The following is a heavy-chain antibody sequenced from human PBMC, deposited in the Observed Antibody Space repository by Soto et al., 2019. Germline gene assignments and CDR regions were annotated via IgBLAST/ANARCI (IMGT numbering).Heavy chain of an antibody. Sequence: PSETLSLTCTVSGGSISSGGYYWSWIRQHPGKGLEWIGYIYYSGSTYYNPSLKSRVTISVDTSKNQFSLKLSSVTAADTAVYYCARAPHPGGYCTNGVCYDLGIAPDYWGQGTLVTVSS. D-gene: IGHD2-8*01. CDR2: IYYSGST. CDR3: ARAPHPGGYCTNGVCYDLGIAPDY. CDR1: GGSISSGGYY. J-gene: IGHJ4*02. V-gene: IGHV4-31*03.